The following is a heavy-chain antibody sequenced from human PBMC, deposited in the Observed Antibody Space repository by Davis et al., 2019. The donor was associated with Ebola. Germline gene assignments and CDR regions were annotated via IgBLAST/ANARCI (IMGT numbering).Heavy chain of an antibody. Sequence: GESLKISCAASGISFGSYAMSWVRQAPGKGLEWVSVISGSGGNIYYADSVKGRFTISRDNSKNTLYLQMNSLKAEDTAIYFCARCPLDYYYGMDVWGQGTTVTVSS. J-gene: IGHJ6*02. V-gene: IGHV3-23*01. CDR3: ARCPLDYYYGMDV. CDR1: GISFGSYA. D-gene: IGHD1-1*01. CDR2: ISGSGGNI.